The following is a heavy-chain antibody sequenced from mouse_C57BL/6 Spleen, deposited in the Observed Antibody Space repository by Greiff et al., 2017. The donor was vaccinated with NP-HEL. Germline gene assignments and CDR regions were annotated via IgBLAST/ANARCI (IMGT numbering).Heavy chain of an antibody. V-gene: IGHV1-76*01. D-gene: IGHD2-2*01. J-gene: IGHJ1*03. CDR3: ARWGGYPHWYFDV. CDR2: IYPGSGNT. Sequence: QVQLQQSGAELVRPGASVKLSCKASGYTFTDYYINWVKQRPGQGLEWIARIYPGSGNTYYNEKFKGKATLTAEKSSSTAYMQLSSLTSEDSAVYFCARWGGYPHWYFDVWGTGTTVTVSS. CDR1: GYTFTDYY.